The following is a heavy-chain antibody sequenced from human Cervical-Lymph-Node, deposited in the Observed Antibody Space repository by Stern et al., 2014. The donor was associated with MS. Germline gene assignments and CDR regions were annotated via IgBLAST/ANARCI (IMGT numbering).Heavy chain of an antibody. Sequence: VQLQESGPGLVKPSETLSLTCNVSGVSISSSSYYWGWIRQSPGKGLEWIGSIYFSGSTYYNPSLKSRVTISLDTSKNQFSLKLSSVTAADTAVYYCARHLLIWFGELKYFDYWGQGTQVTVSS. V-gene: IGHV4-39*01. CDR3: ARHLLIWFGELKYFDY. D-gene: IGHD3-10*01. CDR2: IYFSGST. CDR1: GVSISSSSYY. J-gene: IGHJ4*02.